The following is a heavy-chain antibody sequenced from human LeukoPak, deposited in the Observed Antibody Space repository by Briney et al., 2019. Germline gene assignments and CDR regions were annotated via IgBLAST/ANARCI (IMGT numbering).Heavy chain of an antibody. Sequence: GGSLRLSCAASGFTFSDYYMSWIRQAPGKGLEWVSAISGSGGSTYYADSVKGRFTISRDNSKNTPYLQMNSLRAEDTAVYYCAKSPAVDAAFDIWGQGTMVTVSS. V-gene: IGHV3-23*01. D-gene: IGHD4-23*01. J-gene: IGHJ3*02. CDR3: AKSPAVDAAFDI. CDR1: GFTFSDYY. CDR2: ISGSGGST.